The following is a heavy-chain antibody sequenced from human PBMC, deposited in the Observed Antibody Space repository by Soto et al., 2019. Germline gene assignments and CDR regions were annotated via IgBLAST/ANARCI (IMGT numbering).Heavy chain of an antibody. D-gene: IGHD2-15*01. Sequence: QVQLQESGPGLVKPSGTLSLTCAVSGGSISSSNWWSWVRQPPGKGLEWIGEIYHSGSTNYNPSLKSRVPISGNKSKNQFSLELSSVTAADTAMYYCARDCSGGSCYLSYWGQGTLVTVSS. CDR1: GGSISSSNW. J-gene: IGHJ4*02. V-gene: IGHV4-4*02. CDR3: ARDCSGGSCYLSY. CDR2: IYHSGST.